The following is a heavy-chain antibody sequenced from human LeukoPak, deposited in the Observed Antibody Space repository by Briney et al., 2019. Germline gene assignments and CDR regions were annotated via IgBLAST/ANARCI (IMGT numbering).Heavy chain of an antibody. CDR2: INPNSGYT. CDR3: ARGDTMVRGLISDY. J-gene: IGHJ4*02. Sequence: ASVKVSCKASGYTFSDYYLHWVRQAPGQGLEYMGWINPNSGYTKYSQSFQGRVTMTRDTSISTAYMELSRLISDDTAAYYCARGDTMVRGLISDYWGQGTLVTVSS. V-gene: IGHV1-2*02. CDR1: GYTFSDYY. D-gene: IGHD3-10*01.